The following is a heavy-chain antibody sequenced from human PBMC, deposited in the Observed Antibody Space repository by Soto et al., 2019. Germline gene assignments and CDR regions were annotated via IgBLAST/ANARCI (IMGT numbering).Heavy chain of an antibody. V-gene: IGHV3-72*01. CDR3: TKSGSYQPLTY. CDR2: IRNAANSYST. D-gene: IGHD1-26*01. J-gene: IGHJ4*02. CDR1: GFTFSDHY. Sequence: EVQLAESGGGLVQPGGSLRLSCAASGFTFSDHYMDWVRQAPGKGLEWVGRIRNAANSYSTQYAASGRGSITISRDDSKSTFVLPINCLRSDDTDVYNCTKSGSYQPLTYGGQGTLVTVSS.